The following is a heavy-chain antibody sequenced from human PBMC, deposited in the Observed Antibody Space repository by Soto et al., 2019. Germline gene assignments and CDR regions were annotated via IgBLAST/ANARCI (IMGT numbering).Heavy chain of an antibody. CDR1: GFTFSSYS. CDR2: ISSSSSYI. CDR3: ARDGMATIVYYYYYGMDV. Sequence: EVQLVESGGGLVKPGGSLRLSCAASGFTFSSYSMNWVRQAPGKGLEWVSSISSSSSYIYYADSVKGRFTISRDNAKNSLYLQINSLRAEDTAVYYCARDGMATIVYYYYYGMDVWGQGTTVTVSS. D-gene: IGHD5-12*01. J-gene: IGHJ6*02. V-gene: IGHV3-21*01.